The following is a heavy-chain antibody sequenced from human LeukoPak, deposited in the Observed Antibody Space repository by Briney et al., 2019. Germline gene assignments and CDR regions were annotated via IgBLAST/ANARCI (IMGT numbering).Heavy chain of an antibody. Sequence: SETLSLTCAVYGGSFSGYYWSWIRQPPGKGLEWIGEINHSGSTNYNPSLKSRVTISVDTSKNQFSLKLSSVTVADTAVYYCARTFGWFDPWGQGTLVTVSS. CDR2: INHSGST. V-gene: IGHV4-34*01. CDR3: ARTFGWFDP. J-gene: IGHJ5*02. CDR1: GGSFSGYY. D-gene: IGHD3-10*01.